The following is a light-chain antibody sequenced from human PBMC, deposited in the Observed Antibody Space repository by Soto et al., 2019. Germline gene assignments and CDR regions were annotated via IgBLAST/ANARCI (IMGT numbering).Light chain of an antibody. Sequence: QSALTQPASVSGSPGQSITITCTGTSSDVVGYNYVAWYQQHPGKAPKLMIYDVSNLPSGVSNRFSGSKSGNTASLTISGLQAEDDADYYCSSNTSSSTHLILVTGTKLTVL. CDR1: SSDVVGYNY. J-gene: IGLJ1*01. CDR3: SSNTSSSTHLI. CDR2: DVS. V-gene: IGLV2-14*01.